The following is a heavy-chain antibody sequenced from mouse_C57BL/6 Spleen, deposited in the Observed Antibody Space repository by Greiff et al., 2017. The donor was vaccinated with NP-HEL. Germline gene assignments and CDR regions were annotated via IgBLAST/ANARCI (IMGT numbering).Heavy chain of an antibody. D-gene: IGHD2-4*01. Sequence: QVQLQQPGAELVKPGASVKLSCKASGYTFTSYWMHWVKQRPGQGLEWIGMIHPNSGSTNYNEKFKSKATLTVDKSSSTAYMQLSSLTSEDSAVYYCARNERGALIYYDLLCAYWGQGTLVTVSA. J-gene: IGHJ3*01. CDR1: GYTFTSYW. CDR2: IHPNSGST. V-gene: IGHV1-64*01. CDR3: ARNERGALIYYDLLCAY.